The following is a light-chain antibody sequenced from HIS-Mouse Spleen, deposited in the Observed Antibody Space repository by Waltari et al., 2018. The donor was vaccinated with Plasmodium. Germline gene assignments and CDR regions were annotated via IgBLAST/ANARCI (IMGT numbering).Light chain of an antibody. V-gene: IGLV3-1*01. CDR2: QDS. Sequence: SYELTQPPSVSVSPGQTASITSSGDKLGDKYACWYQQKPGQSPVPVIYQDSKRPSGIPERFSGSNSGNTATLTISGTQAMDEADYYCQAWDSSTAVFGGGTKLTVL. J-gene: IGLJ3*02. CDR3: QAWDSSTAV. CDR1: KLGDKY.